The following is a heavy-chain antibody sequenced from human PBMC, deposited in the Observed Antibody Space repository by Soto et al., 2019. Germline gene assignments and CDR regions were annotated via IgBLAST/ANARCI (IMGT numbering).Heavy chain of an antibody. V-gene: IGHV4-4*07. J-gene: IGHJ6*02. D-gene: IGHD3-3*01. Sequence: TLSLTCTVSGGSISSYYWSWIRQPAGKGLEWIGRIYTSGSTNYNPSLKSRVTMSVDTSKNQFSLKLSSVTAADTAVYYCARVGRYDFWSGYNYYGMDGWGQGTTVTASS. CDR1: GGSISSYY. CDR2: IYTSGST. CDR3: ARVGRYDFWSGYNYYGMDG.